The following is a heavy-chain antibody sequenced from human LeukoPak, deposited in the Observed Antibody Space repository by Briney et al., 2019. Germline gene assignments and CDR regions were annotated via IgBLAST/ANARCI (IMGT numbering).Heavy chain of an antibody. CDR2: IYYSGST. J-gene: IGHJ4*02. CDR1: GGSISSYY. Sequence: SETLSPTCTVSGGSISSYYWSWIRQPPGKGLEWIGYIYYSGSTNYNPSLKSRVTISVDTSKNQFSLKLSSVTAADTAVYYCARGGYSYGFGVYFDYWGQGTLVTVSS. D-gene: IGHD5-18*01. CDR3: ARGGYSYGFGVYFDY. V-gene: IGHV4-59*01.